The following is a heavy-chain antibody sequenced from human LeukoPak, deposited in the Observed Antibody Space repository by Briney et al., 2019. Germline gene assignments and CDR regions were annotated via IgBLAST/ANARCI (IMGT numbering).Heavy chain of an antibody. V-gene: IGHV1-46*01. J-gene: IGHJ4*02. CDR2: INPSGGST. D-gene: IGHD3-22*01. CDR3: ARAFSGYYLDY. CDR1: GYTFIGHY. Sequence: ASVKVSCKASGYTFIGHYIHWVRQAPGQGLEWMGIINPSGGSTAYAQKFQGRVTMTRDTSTRTVYMELSSLRSEDTAVYYCARAFSGYYLDYWGQGTLVTVSS.